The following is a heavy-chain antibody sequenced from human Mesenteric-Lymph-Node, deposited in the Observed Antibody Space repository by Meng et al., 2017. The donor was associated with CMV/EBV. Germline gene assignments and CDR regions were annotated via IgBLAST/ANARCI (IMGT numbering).Heavy chain of an antibody. J-gene: IGHJ4*02. D-gene: IGHD3-10*01. CDR1: GGSISSSSYY. CDR2: IYYSGST. Sequence: SETLSLTCTVSGGSISSSSYYWGWIRQPPGKGLEWIGSIYYSGSTYYNPSLKSRVTISVDTSKNQFSLKLSSVTAADTAVYYCAGTGITMVRGDYWGQGTLVTVSS. V-gene: IGHV4-39*01. CDR3: AGTGITMVRGDY.